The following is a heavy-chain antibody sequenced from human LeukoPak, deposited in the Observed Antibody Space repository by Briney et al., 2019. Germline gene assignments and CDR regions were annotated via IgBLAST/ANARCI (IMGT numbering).Heavy chain of an antibody. J-gene: IGHJ3*02. Sequence: GGSLRLSCAASGFTFSSYAMHWVRQAPGKGLEWVAVISYDGSNKYYADSVKGRFTISRDNSKNTLYLQMNSLRAEDTAVYYCAKNFLVRFGDRDAFDIWGQGTMVTVSS. V-gene: IGHV3-30-3*02. CDR2: ISYDGSNK. D-gene: IGHD3-10*01. CDR3: AKNFLVRFGDRDAFDI. CDR1: GFTFSSYA.